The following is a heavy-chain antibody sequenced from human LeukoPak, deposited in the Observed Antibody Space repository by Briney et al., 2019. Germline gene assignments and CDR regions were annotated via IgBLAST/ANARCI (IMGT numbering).Heavy chain of an antibody. Sequence: GASVKVSCKPSGYTFTTCAVHWVRQVPGQRLEWMGWIHADSGNTKYSQKLQGRVTIARDTSASTIYMELSSLRFEDTAVYFCTIGLAGDWDAFDIWGLGTMVTVSS. D-gene: IGHD3/OR15-3a*01. V-gene: IGHV1-3*01. CDR3: TIGLAGDWDAFDI. CDR2: IHADSGNT. CDR1: GYTFTTCA. J-gene: IGHJ3*02.